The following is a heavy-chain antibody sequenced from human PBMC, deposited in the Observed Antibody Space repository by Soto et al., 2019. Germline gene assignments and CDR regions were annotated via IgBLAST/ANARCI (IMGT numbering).Heavy chain of an antibody. D-gene: IGHD6-13*01. V-gene: IGHV4-31*03. Sequence: QVQLQESGPGLVKPSQTLSLTCTVSGGSISSRGFYWTWIRQHPGKGLEWIGYIYYSGSTYYNPSLKSRVTISSDTSKNQFSLKLDSVTAADTAVYYCARAYSSWYWDFWGQGTLVTVPS. J-gene: IGHJ4*02. CDR1: GGSISSRGFY. CDR3: ARAYSSWYWDF. CDR2: IYYSGST.